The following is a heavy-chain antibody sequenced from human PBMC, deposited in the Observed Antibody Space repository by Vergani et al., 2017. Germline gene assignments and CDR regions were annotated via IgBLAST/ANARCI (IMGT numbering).Heavy chain of an antibody. J-gene: IGHJ6*03. V-gene: IGHV3-33*01. CDR2: IYYDGSNA. CDR3: ARDQVPAAIRLNVGNYMDV. CDR1: RSTFKTYG. Sequence: QGQLVESGGGIFQPGRSLTLSCVASRSTFKTYGMHWVRQAPGKGLEWVGLIYYDGSNAYYADSVKGRFTISRDNSKNTLYLQMSSLRAEDTAVYYCARDQVPAAIRLNVGNYMDVWGKGTTVIVSS. D-gene: IGHD2-2*02.